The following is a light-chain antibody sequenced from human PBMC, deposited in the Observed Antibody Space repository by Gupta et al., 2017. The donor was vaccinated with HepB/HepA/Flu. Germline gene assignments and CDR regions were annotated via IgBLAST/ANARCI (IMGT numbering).Light chain of an antibody. V-gene: IGKV1-39*01. Sequence: DIQMTQSPSSLSASVGDRVTITCRASQSISSYLNWYQQKPGKAPKLLIYAASSLQSGVPSRCSGSGSGTVFTLTISSLQPEDFATYYCQQSYSTLVTFGPGTKVDIK. CDR1: QSISSY. J-gene: IGKJ3*01. CDR3: QQSYSTLVT. CDR2: AAS.